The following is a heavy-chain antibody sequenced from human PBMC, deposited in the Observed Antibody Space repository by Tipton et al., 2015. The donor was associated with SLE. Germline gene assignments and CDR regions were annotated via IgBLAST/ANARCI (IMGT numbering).Heavy chain of an antibody. D-gene: IGHD6-19*01. J-gene: IGHJ4*02. Sequence: TLSLTCAVYGGSFSGYNWTLIRQPPGQGLEWIGEIADTGSPNYNTSLQSRVTISLDTSKSQFSLILNSLTAADTAVYYCARGPFQRWPPGACWGQGTLVTVSS. CDR3: ARGPFQRWPPGAC. CDR2: IADTGSP. CDR1: GGSFSGYN. V-gene: IGHV4-34*01.